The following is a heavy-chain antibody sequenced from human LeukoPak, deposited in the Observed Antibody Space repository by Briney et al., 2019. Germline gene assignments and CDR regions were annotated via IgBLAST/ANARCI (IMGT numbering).Heavy chain of an antibody. D-gene: IGHD3-22*01. Sequence: SETLSLTCAVYGGSFSSSSYYWGWIRQPPGKGLEWIGSIYYSGSTYYNPSLKSRVTISVDTSKNQFSLQLNSVTPEDTAVYYCARGANYYDSSGYYLYYYYMDVWGKGTTVTVSS. CDR2: IYYSGST. CDR1: GGSFSSSSYY. V-gene: IGHV4-39*07. J-gene: IGHJ6*03. CDR3: ARGANYYDSSGYYLYYYYMDV.